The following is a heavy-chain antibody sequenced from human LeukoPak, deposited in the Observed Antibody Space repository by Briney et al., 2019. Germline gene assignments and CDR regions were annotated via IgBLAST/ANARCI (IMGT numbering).Heavy chain of an antibody. J-gene: IGHJ3*02. CDR2: ISAYSGNT. V-gene: IGHV1-18*01. Sequence: GASVKVSCKASGYTFTSYGISWVRQAPGQGLEWMGWISAYSGNTNYAQKLQGRVTMTTDTSTSTAYMEVTSLKSDDTAVYYCARYSDDILTGNYAFDIWGQGAMVTVSS. D-gene: IGHD3-9*01. CDR3: ARYSDDILTGNYAFDI. CDR1: GYTFTSYG.